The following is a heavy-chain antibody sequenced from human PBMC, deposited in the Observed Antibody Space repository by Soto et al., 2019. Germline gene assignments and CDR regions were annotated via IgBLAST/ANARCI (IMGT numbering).Heavy chain of an antibody. CDR2: IYHSGST. D-gene: IGHD3-9*01. CDR3: ARVTILGDYFDY. J-gene: IGHJ4*02. Sequence: ASETLSLTCAVSGGSISSGGYSWSWIRQPPGKGLEWIGYIYHSGSTYYNPSLKSRVTISVDRSKNQFSLKLSSVTAADTAVYYCARVTILGDYFDYWGQGTLVTVSS. V-gene: IGHV4-30-2*01. CDR1: GGSISSGGYS.